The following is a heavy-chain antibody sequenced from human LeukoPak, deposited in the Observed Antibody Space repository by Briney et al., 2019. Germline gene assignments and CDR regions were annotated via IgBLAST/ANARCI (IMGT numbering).Heavy chain of an antibody. CDR2: ISSNGGRT. V-gene: IGHV3-64*01. CDR1: GFTFSSYA. J-gene: IGHJ4*02. Sequence: TGGSLRLSCAASGFTFSSYAMHWVRQAPGKGVEYVSAISSNGGRTYYASSVKGRVTTSTYNSKNTLYLQMGSLRAEDMAVYYCASPGAYYWGQGTLVTVSS. CDR3: ASPGAYY.